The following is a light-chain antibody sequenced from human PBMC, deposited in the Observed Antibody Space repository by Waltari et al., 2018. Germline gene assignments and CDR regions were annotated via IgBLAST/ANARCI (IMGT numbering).Light chain of an antibody. J-gene: IGLJ1*01. Sequence: QSGLTQPASVSGSPGPSITISCTGTSSAVGNYNLVPWYQQYAGKAPKLMVYEVTKRASGVSDRFSGSKSGNTASLTISGLQSEDEADYYCCSYVGLGIYVFGTGTKVTVL. CDR2: EVT. V-gene: IGLV2-23*02. CDR1: SSAVGNYNL. CDR3: CSYVGLGIYV.